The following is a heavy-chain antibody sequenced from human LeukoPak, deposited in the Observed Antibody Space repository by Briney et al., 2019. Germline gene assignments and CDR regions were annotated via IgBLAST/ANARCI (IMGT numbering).Heavy chain of an antibody. CDR2: IYNSGST. V-gene: IGHV4-59*08. J-gene: IGHJ4*02. CDR1: GSSINNYS. CDR3: ARAYSRSYSHFDD. Sequence: PSETLSLTCSVSGSSINNYSWNWIRQSPGKGLEWIGYIYNSGSTNYNPSLKSRVTISVDTSKNQFSLRLSSVTAADTAMYFCARAYSRSYSHFDDWGQGTLVTVSS. D-gene: IGHD1-26*01.